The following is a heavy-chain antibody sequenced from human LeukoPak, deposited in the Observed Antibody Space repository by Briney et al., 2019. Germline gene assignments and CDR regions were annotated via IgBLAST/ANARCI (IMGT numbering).Heavy chain of an antibody. CDR2: ISAYNGNT. J-gene: IGHJ5*02. CDR3: ARGYCSSTSCYIIIWFDP. V-gene: IGHV1-18*01. CDR1: GYTFTSYG. D-gene: IGHD2-2*02. Sequence: ASVKVSCKASGYTFTSYGISWVRQAPGQGLEWMGWISAYNGNTNYAQKLQGRVTMTTDTSTSTAYMELRSLRSDDTAVYYCARGYCSSTSCYIIIWFDPWGQGTLVTVSS.